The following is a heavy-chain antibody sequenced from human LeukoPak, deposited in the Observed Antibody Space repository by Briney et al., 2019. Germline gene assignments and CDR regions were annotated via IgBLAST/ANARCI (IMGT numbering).Heavy chain of an antibody. V-gene: IGHV3-7*03. J-gene: IGHJ4*02. CDR1: GFTFSSYS. CDR3: AKGPGSGSYQRWDY. Sequence: GGSLRLSCAASGFTFSSYSMNWVRQAPGKGLEWVANIKQDGSEKYYVDSVKGRFTTSRDNAKNSLYLQMNSLRAEDTAIYYCAKGPGSGSYQRWDYWGQGTLVTVSS. CDR2: IKQDGSEK. D-gene: IGHD1-26*01.